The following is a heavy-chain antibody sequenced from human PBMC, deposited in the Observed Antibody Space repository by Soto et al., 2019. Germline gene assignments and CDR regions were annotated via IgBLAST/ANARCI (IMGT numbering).Heavy chain of an antibody. V-gene: IGHV4-39*01. J-gene: IGHJ6*02. CDR1: GGSVSSGSYY. Sequence: SETLSLTCTVSGGSVSSGSYYWDWIRQPPGKGLEWIGHIYYNGRTYYNPSLKSRVTISVDTSKNQFSLNLSSVTAADTAVYYCARRPKSGSFHYYGVDVWGRGTTVTVSS. CDR3: ARRPKSGSFHYYGVDV. D-gene: IGHD1-26*01. CDR2: IYYNGRT.